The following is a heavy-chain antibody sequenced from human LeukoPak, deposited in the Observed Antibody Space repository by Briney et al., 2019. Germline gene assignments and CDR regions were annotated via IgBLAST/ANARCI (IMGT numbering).Heavy chain of an antibody. V-gene: IGHV4-34*01. D-gene: IGHD1-26*01. CDR1: GGSFSGYY. CDR3: ARTSWELLPFDY. Sequence: SETLSLTCAVYGGSFSGYYWSWIRQPPGKGLEWIGEINHSGSTNYNPSLKSRVTISVDTSMNQFSLKLSSVTAADTAVYYCARTSWELLPFDYWGQGTLVTVSS. CDR2: INHSGST. J-gene: IGHJ4*02.